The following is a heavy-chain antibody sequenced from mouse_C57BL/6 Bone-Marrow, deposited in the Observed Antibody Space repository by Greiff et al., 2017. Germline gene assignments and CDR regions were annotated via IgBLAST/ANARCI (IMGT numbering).Heavy chain of an antibody. J-gene: IGHJ4*01. CDR2: IDPSDSYT. CDR1: GYTFTSYW. Sequence: QVQLQQPGAELVKPGASVKLSCKASGYTFTSYWMQWVKQRPGQGLAWIGEIDPSDSYTNYNQKFKGKATLTVDTSSSTAYMQLSSLTSEDSAVYYCARDSSGSYAMDYWGQGTSVTVSS. D-gene: IGHD3-2*02. V-gene: IGHV1-50*01. CDR3: ARDSSGSYAMDY.